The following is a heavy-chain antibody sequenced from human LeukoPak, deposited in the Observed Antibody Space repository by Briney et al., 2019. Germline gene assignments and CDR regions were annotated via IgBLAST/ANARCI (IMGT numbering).Heavy chain of an antibody. CDR3: ARGTANRYYYYMDV. CDR1: GFTVSSNY. CDR2: IYSGGST. J-gene: IGHJ6*03. Sequence: GGSLRLSCAASGFTVSSNYMSWVRQAPGKGLEWVSVIYSGGSTYYADSVKGRFTISRDNSKNTLYLQMNSLRAEDTAVYYCARGTANRYYYYMDVWGKGTTVTVSS. D-gene: IGHD4-17*01. V-gene: IGHV3-66*01.